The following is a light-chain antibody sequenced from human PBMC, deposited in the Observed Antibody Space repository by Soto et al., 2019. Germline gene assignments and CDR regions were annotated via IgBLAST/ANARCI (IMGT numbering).Light chain of an antibody. CDR3: MQGTHWPPRT. J-gene: IGKJ2*01. Sequence: DVVLTQSPLSLPVILGQPASISCSPSQTFVYGVENPTLNWFHQSPAQTPRRLIYKACKRDSGVPDRFSGSGSGTDFTLKISGVEAEDVGVYYCMQGTHWPPRTFGQGTKLEIK. CDR2: KAC. V-gene: IGKV2-30*01. CDR1: QTFVYGVENPT.